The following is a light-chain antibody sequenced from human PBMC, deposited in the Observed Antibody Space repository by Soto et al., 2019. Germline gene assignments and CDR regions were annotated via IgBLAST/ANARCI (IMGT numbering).Light chain of an antibody. J-gene: IGKJ1*01. CDR3: QHYNSYSEA. CDR1: QTIRSW. Sequence: DIPMTQSPSTLSGSVGDRVTITCRASQTIRSWLAWYQQKPGKAPKLLIYKASTLKSGVPSRFSGSGSGTEFTLTIITLQPDDFATYYSQHYNSYSEAFGQGTKVQLK. CDR2: KAS. V-gene: IGKV1-5*03.